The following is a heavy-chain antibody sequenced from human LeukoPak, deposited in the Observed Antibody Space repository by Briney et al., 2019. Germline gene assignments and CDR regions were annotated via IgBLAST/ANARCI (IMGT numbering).Heavy chain of an antibody. Sequence: GGSLRLSCAASRFTFSTYWMHWVRQAPGKGLVWVSRINSDGSSTGYADSVKGRFTISRDNAKNTLYLQMNSLRAEDTAVYYCAREALGSNSLDAFDIWGQGTMVTVSS. CDR3: AREALGSNSLDAFDI. CDR1: RFTFSTYW. J-gene: IGHJ3*02. CDR2: INSDGSST. D-gene: IGHD1-26*01. V-gene: IGHV3-74*01.